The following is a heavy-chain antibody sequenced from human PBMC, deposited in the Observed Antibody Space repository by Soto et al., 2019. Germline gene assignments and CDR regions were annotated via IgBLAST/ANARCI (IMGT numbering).Heavy chain of an antibody. D-gene: IGHD4-17*01. Sequence: QVQLQQWGAGLLKPSETLSLTCAVYGGSFSGYYWSWIRQPPGKGLEWIGEINHSGSTNYNPSLKSRVPTSTDTXKNQFSLKLISVTAADTAVYYCARVDYGGNYYFDYWGQGTLVTVSS. CDR3: ARVDYGGNYYFDY. V-gene: IGHV4-34*01. CDR2: INHSGST. CDR1: GGSFSGYY. J-gene: IGHJ4*02.